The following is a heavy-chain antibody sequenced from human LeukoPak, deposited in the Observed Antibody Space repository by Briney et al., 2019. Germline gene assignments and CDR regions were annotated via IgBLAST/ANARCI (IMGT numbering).Heavy chain of an antibody. Sequence: GGSLRLSCAASGFTVSSNYMSWVRQAPGKGLERVSVIYSGDSTYYADSVKGRFTISRDNSKNTLYLQMNSLRAEDTAVYYCARDESRRKSHYNYALDVWGQGTTVTVSS. CDR3: ARDESRRKSHYNYALDV. CDR2: IYSGDST. V-gene: IGHV3-66*01. J-gene: IGHJ6*02. CDR1: GFTVSSNY.